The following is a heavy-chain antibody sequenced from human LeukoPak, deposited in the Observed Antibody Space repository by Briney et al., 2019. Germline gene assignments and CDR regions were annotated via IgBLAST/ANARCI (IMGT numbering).Heavy chain of an antibody. V-gene: IGHV4-34*01. CDR2: INHSGST. Sequence: PSETLSLTCAVYGGSFSGYYWSWIRQPPGKGLEWIGEINHSGSTNYNPSLKSRVTISVDTSMNQFSLKLSSVTAADTAVYYCARRLWFGALYYFDYWGQGTLVTVSS. CDR1: GGSFSGYY. D-gene: IGHD3-10*01. J-gene: IGHJ4*02. CDR3: ARRLWFGALYYFDY.